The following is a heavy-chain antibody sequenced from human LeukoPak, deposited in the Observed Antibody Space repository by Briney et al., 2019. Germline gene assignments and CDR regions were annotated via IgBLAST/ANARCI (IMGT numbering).Heavy chain of an antibody. J-gene: IGHJ4*02. D-gene: IGHD4/OR15-4a*01. V-gene: IGHV3-53*01. Sequence: GGSLRLSCTVSGSTVSSNSMSWVRQAPGKGLEWVSFIYSGSTHYSDSVEGRFTISRDNSKNTLYLQMNSLRAEDTAVYYCARRAGAYSHPYDYWGQGTLVTVSS. CDR3: ARRAGAYSHPYDY. CDR1: GSTVSSNS. CDR2: IYSGST.